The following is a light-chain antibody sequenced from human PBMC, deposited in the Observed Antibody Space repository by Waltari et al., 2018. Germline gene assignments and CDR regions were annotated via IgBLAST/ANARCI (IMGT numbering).Light chain of an antibody. J-gene: IGLJ1*01. CDR3: SSYTITSTYV. CDR2: DVG. Sequence: QSALTQPASVSGSPGQSITISCTGTSSDVGDHNYVSWYQQHPGRAPKLLIYDVGNRPSGVSTRFSGSKSGNTASLTISGLQAEDEADYYCSSYTITSTYVFGTGTKVTVL. V-gene: IGLV2-14*01. CDR1: SSDVGDHNY.